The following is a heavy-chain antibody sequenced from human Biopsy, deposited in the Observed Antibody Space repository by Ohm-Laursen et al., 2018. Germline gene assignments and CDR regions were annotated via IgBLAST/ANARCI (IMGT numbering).Heavy chain of an antibody. J-gene: IGHJ4*02. V-gene: IGHV1-24*01. Sequence: ASVKVSCKVSGSRLTEVSMHWVRQAPGKGLEWMGGFDPEDDRRLDAQKFQGRLTMSADTSTDTAYMELVSLRSEDTAIYYCASLNYYDGSAPIDTIYFFEYWGQGTLVSVSS. CDR3: ASLNYYDGSAPIDTIYFFEY. CDR1: GSRLTEVS. D-gene: IGHD3-22*01. CDR2: FDPEDDRR.